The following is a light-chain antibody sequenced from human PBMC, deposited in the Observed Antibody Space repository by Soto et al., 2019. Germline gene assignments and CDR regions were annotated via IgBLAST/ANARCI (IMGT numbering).Light chain of an antibody. CDR3: SSYTSSSTVV. CDR1: SSDVGGYDY. J-gene: IGLJ2*01. Sequence: QSALTQPASVSGSPGQSITFSCTGTSSDVGGYDYVSWYQQHPGKAPKLMIYDVSNRPSGVSKRFSGSKSGNTASLTISGLQAEDEADYYCSSYTSSSTVVFGGGTKVTVL. CDR2: DVS. V-gene: IGLV2-14*01.